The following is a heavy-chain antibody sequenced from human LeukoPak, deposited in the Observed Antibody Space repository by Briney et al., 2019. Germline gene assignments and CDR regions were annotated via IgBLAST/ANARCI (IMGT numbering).Heavy chain of an antibody. CDR3: ARDPRGPSGSYLLNAFDI. Sequence: PSETLSLTCTVSGGSISSSSYYWGWIRQPPGKGLEWIGSVYYSGSTYYNPSLKSRVTISVDTSKDQFSLKLSSVTAADTAVYYCARDPRGPSGSYLLNAFDIWGQGTMVTVSS. D-gene: IGHD1-26*01. CDR1: GGSISSSSYY. J-gene: IGHJ3*02. V-gene: IGHV4-39*07. CDR2: VYYSGST.